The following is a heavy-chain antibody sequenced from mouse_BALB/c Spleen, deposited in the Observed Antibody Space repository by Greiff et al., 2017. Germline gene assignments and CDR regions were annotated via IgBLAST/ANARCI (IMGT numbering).Heavy chain of an antibody. J-gene: IGHJ3*01. Sequence: EVKVEESGGGLVQPGGSMKLSCVASGFTFSNYWMNWVRQSPEKGLEWVAEIRLKSNNYATHYAESVKGRFTISRDDSKSSVYLQMNNLRAEDTGIYYCTRGELEFAYWGQGTLVTVSA. CDR1: GFTFSNYW. D-gene: IGHD4-1*01. CDR3: TRGELEFAY. CDR2: IRLKSNNYAT. V-gene: IGHV6-6*02.